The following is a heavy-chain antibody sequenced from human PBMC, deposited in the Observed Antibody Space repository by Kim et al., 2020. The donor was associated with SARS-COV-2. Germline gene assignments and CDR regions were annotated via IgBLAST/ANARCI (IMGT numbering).Heavy chain of an antibody. Sequence: SETLSLTCTVSGGSISSSSYYWGWIRQPPGKGLEWIGSIYYSGSTYYNPSLKSRVTISVDTSKNQFSLRLSSVTAADTAVYYCASQNSGSYLKWFDPWGQGTLVTVSS. J-gene: IGHJ5*02. D-gene: IGHD1-26*01. CDR2: IYYSGST. V-gene: IGHV4-39*01. CDR1: GGSISSSSYY. CDR3: ASQNSGSYLKWFDP.